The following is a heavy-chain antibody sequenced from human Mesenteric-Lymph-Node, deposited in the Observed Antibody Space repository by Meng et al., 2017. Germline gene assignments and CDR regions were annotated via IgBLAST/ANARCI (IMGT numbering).Heavy chain of an antibody. V-gene: IGHV1-69*01. CDR3: AKTDIGDGYYFDY. D-gene: IGHD1-1*01. CDR1: GYPFTAYW. J-gene: IGHJ4*02. Sequence: QVHPGTSGAGRKIPGPSVQVPCRPHGYPFTAYWLHWARPAPGQGLEWMGRIIPIFGTANYAQKFQGRVTMTADASTNTACMELSGLRSEDTAVYYCAKTDIGDGYYFDYWGQGTLVTVSS. CDR2: IIPIFGTA.